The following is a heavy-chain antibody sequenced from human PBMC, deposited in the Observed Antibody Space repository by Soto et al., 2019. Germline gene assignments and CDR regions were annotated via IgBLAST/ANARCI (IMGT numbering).Heavy chain of an antibody. Sequence: PGGSLRLSCAASGFTFSSYAMHWVRQAPGKGLEWVAVISYDGSNKYYADSVKGRFTISRDNSKNTLYLQMNSLRAEDTAVYYCARGILYDSSGYYYNWFDPWGQGTLVTVSS. CDR1: GFTFSSYA. CDR2: ISYDGSNK. J-gene: IGHJ5*02. CDR3: ARGILYDSSGYYYNWFDP. D-gene: IGHD3-22*01. V-gene: IGHV3-30-3*01.